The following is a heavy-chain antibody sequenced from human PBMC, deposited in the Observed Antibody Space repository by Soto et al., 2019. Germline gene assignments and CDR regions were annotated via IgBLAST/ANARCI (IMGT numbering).Heavy chain of an antibody. CDR2: IDPTDSYS. D-gene: IGHD2-21*02. CDR1: GYTFTIYW. Sequence: GESLKISCNGSGYTFTIYWITWVRRMPGKGLEWMGRIDPTDSYSSYNPSFQGHVTLSADKSISTAYLQWSSLQASDTAIYYCARHDSGRNYYYGMDVWGQGTTVTVSS. CDR3: ARHDSGRNYYYGMDV. J-gene: IGHJ6*02. V-gene: IGHV5-10-1*01.